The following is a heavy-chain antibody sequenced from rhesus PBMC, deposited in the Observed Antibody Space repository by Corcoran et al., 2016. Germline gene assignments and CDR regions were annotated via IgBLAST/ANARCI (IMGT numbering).Heavy chain of an antibody. CDR2: INGNSGST. CDR3: TRAVSDY. V-gene: IGHV4-80*01. CDR1: CASISCYC. Sequence: QVQLQESGPGLVKPSETLPLTCAVSCASISCYCWSWIRQPPGKGLKWIGEINGNSGSTNYNPSLKSRITISKDASKNQFSLKLSSVTAADTAVYYCTRAVSDYWGQGVLVTVSS. J-gene: IGHJ4*01.